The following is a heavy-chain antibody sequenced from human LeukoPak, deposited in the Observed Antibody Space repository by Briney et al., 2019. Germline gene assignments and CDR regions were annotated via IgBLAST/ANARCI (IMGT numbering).Heavy chain of an antibody. CDR3: AKDQYYGTGSPLDY. J-gene: IGHJ4*02. CDR1: GFTFSRYA. CDR2: ISGSGGTT. Sequence: PGGSLRLSCAASGFTFSRYAMTWVRQAPGKGLEWVSVISGSGGTTDYADSVKGRFTISRDSSKNTLYLQMKSLRAEDTAVYYCAKDQYYGTGSPLDYWGQGTLVTVSS. V-gene: IGHV3-23*01. D-gene: IGHD3-10*01.